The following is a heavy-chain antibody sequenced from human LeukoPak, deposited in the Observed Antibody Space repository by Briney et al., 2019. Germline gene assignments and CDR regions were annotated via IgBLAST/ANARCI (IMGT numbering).Heavy chain of an antibody. J-gene: IGHJ4*02. CDR3: AKVGQDYYDSSGGFDF. D-gene: IGHD3-22*01. CDR1: GFTFSSYG. CDR2: IRYDGSNK. Sequence: GGSLRLSCAASGFTFSSYGMHWVRQAPGKGLEWVAFIRYDGSNKYYADSVKGRFTISRDNSKNTLYLQMNSLRPEDTAVYYCAKVGQDYYDSSGGFDFWGQGTLVTVSS. V-gene: IGHV3-30*02.